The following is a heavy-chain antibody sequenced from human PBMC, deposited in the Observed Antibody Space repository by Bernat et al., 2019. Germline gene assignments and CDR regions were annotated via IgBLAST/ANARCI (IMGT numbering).Heavy chain of an antibody. CDR2: IKHDGSDQ. Sequence: EVQLVESGGGLVQPGGSLRLSCAASGFIFSSFWMSWVRQAPGKGLEWVANIKHDGSDQYYVNSMKGRFTISRDNAKSSLYLQMNSLRAEDTAIYYCARYCSSTGCTDAFDIWGQGTMVTVSS. CDR3: ARYCSSTGCTDAFDI. D-gene: IGHD2-2*01. CDR1: GFIFSSFW. V-gene: IGHV3-7*03. J-gene: IGHJ3*02.